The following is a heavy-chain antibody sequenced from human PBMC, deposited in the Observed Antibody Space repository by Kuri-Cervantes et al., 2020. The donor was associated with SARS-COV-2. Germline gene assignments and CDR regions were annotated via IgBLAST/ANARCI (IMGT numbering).Heavy chain of an antibody. J-gene: IGHJ5*02. V-gene: IGHV4-31*01. CDR1: GGSFSGYY. Sequence: LRLSCAVYGGSFSGYYWTWIRQPPGKGLEWIGYIYYSGSTYYNPSLKSLVTISVDTSKNQFSLKLSSVTAADTAVYYCARVSGDWFDPWGQGTLVTVSS. CDR3: ARVSGDWFDP. D-gene: IGHD1-26*01. CDR2: IYYSGST.